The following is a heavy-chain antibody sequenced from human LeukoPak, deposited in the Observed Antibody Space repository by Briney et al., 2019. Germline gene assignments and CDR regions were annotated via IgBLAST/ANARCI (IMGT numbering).Heavy chain of an antibody. CDR1: GYTFTNYV. V-gene: IGHV1-3*01. J-gene: IGHJ4*02. CDR3: ARHERDFDY. CDR2: INAGNGNT. Sequence: GASVTVSFTASGYTFTNYVVHWVRQAPGQRLEWMGWINAGNGNTKYSQKFQGRVTITRDTSANTAYMELSSLRSEDTAVYYCARHERDFDYWGQGTLVTVSS. D-gene: IGHD1-1*01.